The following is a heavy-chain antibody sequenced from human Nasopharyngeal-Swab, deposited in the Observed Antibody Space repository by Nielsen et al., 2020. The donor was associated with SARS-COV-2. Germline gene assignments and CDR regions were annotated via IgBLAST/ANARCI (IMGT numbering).Heavy chain of an antibody. D-gene: IGHD7-27*01. CDR2: ISYDGSNK. V-gene: IGHV3-30*04. J-gene: IGHJ6*02. CDR3: ARGLWGSYYADLDV. CDR1: ESTINTYA. Sequence: SMNFSCAASESTINTYAMHWVRQAPGKGLEWVAFISYDGSNKYYADSVKGRFTISRENSKTTLYLQMNSLRVDDTAVFYCARGLWGSYYADLDVWGQGTTVTVSS.